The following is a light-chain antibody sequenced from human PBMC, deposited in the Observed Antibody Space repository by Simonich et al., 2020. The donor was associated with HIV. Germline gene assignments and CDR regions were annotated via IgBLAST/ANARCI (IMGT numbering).Light chain of an antibody. V-gene: IGKV4-1*01. J-gene: IGKJ3*01. CDR2: GAS. CDR1: QSVLYSSNNKNY. CDR3: QQYYSSPFT. Sequence: IVMHQSQDSLAVSLGERATINCKSSQSVLYSSNNKNYLAWYQQKPGQPPKLLIYGASTRESGVPDRFSGSGSGTDFTLTISSLQAEDVAVYYCQQYYSSPFTFGPGTKVDIK.